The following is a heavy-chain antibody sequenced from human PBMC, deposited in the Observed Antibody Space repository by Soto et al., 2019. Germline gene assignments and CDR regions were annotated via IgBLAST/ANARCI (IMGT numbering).Heavy chain of an antibody. J-gene: IGHJ5*02. D-gene: IGHD5-12*01. CDR3: ATVATNSYNWLDP. V-gene: IGHV3-74*01. Sequence: EVQLVESGGILVQPGGSLRLSCAGSGFTFNTYWMHWVRQAPGKGLVWVSRINSDGSKTSYADSVKGRFTISRDNAKNKVYLLMNSLRAEDTAVYYCATVATNSYNWLDPWGQGTLVTVSS. CDR1: GFTFNTYW. CDR2: INSDGSKT.